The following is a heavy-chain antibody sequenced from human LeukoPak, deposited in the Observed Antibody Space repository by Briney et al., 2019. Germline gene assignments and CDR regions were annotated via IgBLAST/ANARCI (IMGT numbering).Heavy chain of an antibody. D-gene: IGHD6-19*01. CDR3: TRELAGSSGWYPLDY. J-gene: IGHJ4*02. V-gene: IGHV3-72*01. CDR1: GFTFSDHY. CDR2: SRNKANSYTT. Sequence: QPGGSLRLSCAASGFTFSDHYMDWVRQAPGKGLEWVGRSRNKANSYTTEYAASVKGRFTISRDDSRNSVYLQMNSLKTEDTAVYYCTRELAGSSGWYPLDYWGQGTLVTVSS.